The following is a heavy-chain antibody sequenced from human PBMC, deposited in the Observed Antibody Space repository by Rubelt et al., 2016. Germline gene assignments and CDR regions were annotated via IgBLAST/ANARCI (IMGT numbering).Heavy chain of an antibody. CDR3: ASGVTTFRSVDY. Sequence: QLQLQESGPGLVKPSETLSLTCTVSGGSISSSSYYWGWIRQPPGKGLEWIGSIYYSGSTYYNPCLKIRVTISVDTSKNQFSLKLGSVTAADTAVYYCASGVTTFRSVDYWGQGTLVTVSS. V-gene: IGHV4-39*01. J-gene: IGHJ4*02. CDR1: GGSISSSSYY. CDR2: IYYSGST. D-gene: IGHD4-17*01.